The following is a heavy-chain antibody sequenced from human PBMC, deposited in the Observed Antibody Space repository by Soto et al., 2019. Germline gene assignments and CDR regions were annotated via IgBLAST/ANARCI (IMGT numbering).Heavy chain of an antibody. CDR3: ARAPVAGTYVDY. D-gene: IGHD6-19*01. V-gene: IGHV1-18*01. J-gene: IGHJ4*02. CDR1: GYTFTTYG. CDR2: INAYNGNT. Sequence: VQLVQSGAEVKKPGASVPVSCKASGYTFTTYGISWVRQAPGQGLEWMGWINAYNGNTNYGQKPQGRVTMTTDTSTSTADMELRSLRSDDTAVYYCARAPVAGTYVDYGGQGTLVTVSS.